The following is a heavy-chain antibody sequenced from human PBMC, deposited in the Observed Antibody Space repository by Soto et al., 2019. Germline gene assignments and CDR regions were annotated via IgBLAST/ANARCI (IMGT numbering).Heavy chain of an antibody. J-gene: IGHJ6*03. CDR2: IYYSGST. V-gene: IGHV4-59*08. CDR1: GGSISSYY. Sequence: SETLALTCTVSGGSISSYYWSWIRQPPGKGLEWIGYIYYSGSTNYNPSLKSRVTISVDTSKNQFSLKLSSVTAADTAVYYCARLGATVGVATFQYYYMDVWGKGTTVTGSS. CDR3: ARLGATVGVATFQYYYMDV. D-gene: IGHD5-12*01.